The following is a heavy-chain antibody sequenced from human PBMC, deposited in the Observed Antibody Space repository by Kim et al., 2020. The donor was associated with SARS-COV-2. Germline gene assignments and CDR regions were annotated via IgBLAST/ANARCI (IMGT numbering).Heavy chain of an antibody. D-gene: IGHD5-12*01. CDR1: GGSISGYY. J-gene: IGHJ5*01. CDR3: ARHGEVATIKYNWFDF. Sequence: SETLSLTCTVSGGSISGYYWSWIRQPPGKGLEWIGYIYYSGSTNYNPSLKSRVTIPVDTSKNQFSLKLSSVTAADTAVYYCARHGEVATIKYNWFDFWGQGTLVTVSS. V-gene: IGHV4-59*08. CDR2: IYYSGST.